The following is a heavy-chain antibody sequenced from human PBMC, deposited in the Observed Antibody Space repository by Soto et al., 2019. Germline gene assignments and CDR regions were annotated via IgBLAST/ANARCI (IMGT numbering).Heavy chain of an antibody. J-gene: IGHJ3*02. CDR2: IYYRGST. D-gene: IGHD5-18*01. V-gene: IGHV4-39*01. Sequence: QLQLQESGPGLVKPSETLSLTCTVSGGSISSSSYYWGWIRQPPGKGLEWIGSIYYRGSTYYNPSLKSRVTISVDTSKNQFSLKLSSVTAADTAVYYCAEGEYNSYGSTETAFDIWGQGTMVTVSS. CDR3: AEGEYNSYGSTETAFDI. CDR1: GGSISSSSYY.